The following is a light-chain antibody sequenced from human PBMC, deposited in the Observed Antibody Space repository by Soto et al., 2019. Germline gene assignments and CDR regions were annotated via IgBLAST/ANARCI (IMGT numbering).Light chain of an antibody. CDR1: QSISNW. CDR3: QQYNSYSPT. V-gene: IGKV1-5*01. J-gene: IGKJ1*01. CDR2: HAS. Sequence: DIQMTQSPSTLPASVGARVTITCRASQSISNWLAWYQQKPGTAPKVLIYHASNLQSGVPSRFSGSGSETEFTLTISGLQPGDSATYYCQQYNSYSPTFGQGTKVDI.